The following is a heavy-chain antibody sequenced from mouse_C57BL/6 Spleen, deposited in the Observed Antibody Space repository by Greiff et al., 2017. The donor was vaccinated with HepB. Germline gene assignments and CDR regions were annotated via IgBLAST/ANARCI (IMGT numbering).Heavy chain of an antibody. Sequence: VQLKQSGPVLVKPGASVKMSCKASGYTFTDYYMNWVKQSHGKSLEWIGVINPYNGGTSYNQKIKGKATLTVDKSSSTAYMELNSLTSEDSAVYYGARKDAMDYWGQGTSVTVSS. CDR1: GYTFTDYY. V-gene: IGHV1-19*01. CDR2: INPYNGGT. CDR3: ARKDAMDY. J-gene: IGHJ4*01.